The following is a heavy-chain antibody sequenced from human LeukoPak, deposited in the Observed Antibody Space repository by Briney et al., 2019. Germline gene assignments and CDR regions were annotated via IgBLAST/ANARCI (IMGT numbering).Heavy chain of an antibody. V-gene: IGHV3-33*08. J-gene: IGHJ4*02. CDR3: ARGRQGFDY. CDR2: IWYDGSNK. Sequence: GGSLRLSCAASGFPFSSYAMSWVRQAPGKGLEWVAVIWYDGSNKYYADSVKGRFTISRDNSKNTLYLQMNSLRAEDTAVYYCARGRQGFDYWGQGTLVTVSS. CDR1: GFPFSSYA.